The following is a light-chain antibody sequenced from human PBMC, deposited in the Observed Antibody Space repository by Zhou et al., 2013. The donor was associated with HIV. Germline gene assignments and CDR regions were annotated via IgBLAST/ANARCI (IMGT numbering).Light chain of an antibody. Sequence: DIQMTQSPSTLSASVGDRVTITCRASQSINSWLAWYQQKPGKAPKLLIYKASSLESGVPSRFSGSGSGTDFTLTINSLQPEDFATYYCQQYLSWPPTFGQGTNLESK. CDR2: KAS. J-gene: IGKJ2*01. CDR1: QSINSW. V-gene: IGKV1-5*03. CDR3: QQYLSWPPT.